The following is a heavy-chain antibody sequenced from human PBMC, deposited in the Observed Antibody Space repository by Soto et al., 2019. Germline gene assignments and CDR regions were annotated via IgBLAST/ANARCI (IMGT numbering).Heavy chain of an antibody. D-gene: IGHD1-7*01. J-gene: IGHJ4*02. CDR1: GGIFHGYG. CDR2: IRFDGSNE. CDR3: ARDGIGGTVFRGYLDY. V-gene: IGHV3-33*01. Sequence: EQLVESGGGVVQPGTSLRLSCAVPGGIFHGYGMHWVRQAPGKGLEWVAIIRFDGSNEEYADSVKGRFTISRDNSKNSLYLQMITLGAEDTAVYYCARDGIGGTVFRGYLDYWGRGTVVTVSS.